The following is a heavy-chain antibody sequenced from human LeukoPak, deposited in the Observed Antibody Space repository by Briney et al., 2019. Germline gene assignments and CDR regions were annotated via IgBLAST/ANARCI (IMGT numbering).Heavy chain of an antibody. CDR1: GFTFSSYA. CDR3: AREQYCSSTSCYGYWYFDL. V-gene: IGHV3-23*01. D-gene: IGHD2-2*01. Sequence: PGGSLRLSCAASGFTFSSYAMSWVRQAPGKGLEWVSTISGGGGSTYYADSVKGRFTISRDNSKNTLYLQMNSLRAEDTAVYYCAREQYCSSTSCYGYWYFDLWGRGTLVTVSS. J-gene: IGHJ2*01. CDR2: ISGGGGST.